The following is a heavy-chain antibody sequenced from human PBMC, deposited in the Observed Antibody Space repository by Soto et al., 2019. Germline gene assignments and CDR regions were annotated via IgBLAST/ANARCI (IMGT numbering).Heavy chain of an antibody. V-gene: IGHV1-2*02. D-gene: IGHD3-22*01. CDR3: AGEIRYYYDSSGYYYGSY. J-gene: IGHJ4*02. Sequence: VASVKVSCKASGYTFTGYYMHWVRQAPGQGLEWMGWINPNSGGTNYAQKFQGRVTMTRDTSISTAYMELSRLRSDDTAVYYCAGEIRYYYDSSGYYYGSYWGQGTLVTVSS. CDR1: GYTFTGYY. CDR2: INPNSGGT.